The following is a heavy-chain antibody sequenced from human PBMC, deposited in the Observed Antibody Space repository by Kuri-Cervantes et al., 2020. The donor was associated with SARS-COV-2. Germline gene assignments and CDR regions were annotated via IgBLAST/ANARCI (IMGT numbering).Heavy chain of an antibody. CDR3: ARVRVTAYNWFDL. D-gene: IGHD4-11*01. CDR2: ISAYRGHT. CDR1: GYAFTSRG. J-gene: IGHJ5*02. V-gene: IGHV1-18*01. Sequence: ASVKVSCKASGYAFTSRGISWVRQAPGEGFEWMGWISAYRGHTNYAENLQDRFTMTTDTATSTAYMELRSLRSDDTAVYFCARVRVTAYNWFDLWGQGTLVTVSS.